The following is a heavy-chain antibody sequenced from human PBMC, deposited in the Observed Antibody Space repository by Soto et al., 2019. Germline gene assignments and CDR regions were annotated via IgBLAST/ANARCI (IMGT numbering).Heavy chain of an antibody. Sequence: EVQLVESGGGLVKPGGSLRLSCAASGFTFSSYSMNWVRQAPGKGLEWVSSISSSSSYIYYADSVKGRFTISRDNAKNSLYLQMNRLRAEDTAVYYCAGGRRVAGDYYYYYMDVWGKGTTVTVSS. D-gene: IGHD6-19*01. CDR3: AGGRRVAGDYYYYYMDV. CDR2: ISSSSSYI. J-gene: IGHJ6*03. V-gene: IGHV3-21*06. CDR1: GFTFSSYS.